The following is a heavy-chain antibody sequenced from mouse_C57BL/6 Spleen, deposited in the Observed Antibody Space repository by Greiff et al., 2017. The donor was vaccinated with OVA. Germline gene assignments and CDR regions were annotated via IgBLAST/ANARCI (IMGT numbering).Heavy chain of an antibody. D-gene: IGHD2-5*01. Sequence: QVQLQQSGAELARPGASVKLSCKASGYTFTSYGISWVKQRTGQGLEWIGEIYPRSGNTYYNEKFKGKATLTADKSSSTAYMELRSLTSEDSAVYFCARWSHYSNYVLYYFDYWGQGTTLTVSS. J-gene: IGHJ2*01. CDR1: GYTFTSYG. CDR3: ARWSHYSNYVLYYFDY. V-gene: IGHV1-81*01. CDR2: IYPRSGNT.